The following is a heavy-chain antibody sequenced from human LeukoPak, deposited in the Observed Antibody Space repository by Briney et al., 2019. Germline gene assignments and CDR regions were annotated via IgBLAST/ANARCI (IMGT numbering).Heavy chain of an antibody. CDR3: ARPLYSSGWYS. J-gene: IGHJ4*02. CDR1: GGSISGSSYY. V-gene: IGHV4-39*01. D-gene: IGHD6-19*01. Sequence: PSETLSLTCIVSGGSISGSSYYWGWIRQPPGKGLEWIGSIYYSGSTYYNPSLKSRVTISVDTSKNQFSLKLSSVTAADTAVYYCARPLYSSGWYSWGQGTLVTVSS. CDR2: IYYSGST.